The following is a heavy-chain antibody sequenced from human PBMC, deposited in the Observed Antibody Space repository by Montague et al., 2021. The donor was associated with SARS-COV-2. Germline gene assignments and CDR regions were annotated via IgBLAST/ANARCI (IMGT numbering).Heavy chain of an antibody. CDR3: ARDGVHPDYGDAFDL. CDR2: ITYDGSDK. J-gene: IGHJ3*01. V-gene: IGHV3-30*04. D-gene: IGHD4/OR15-4a*01. Sequence: SLRLSCAASGFIFSNFAFHWVRQAPGKGLEWVAIITYDGSDKFYADSVKGRFTISRDNSKNTLYLRLNSLTPEDTAVYYCARDGVHPDYGDAFDLWGRGTLVTVSS. CDR1: GFIFSNFA.